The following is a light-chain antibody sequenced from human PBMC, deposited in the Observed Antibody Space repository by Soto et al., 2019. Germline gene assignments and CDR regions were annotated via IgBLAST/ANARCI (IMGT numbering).Light chain of an antibody. V-gene: IGKV3-20*01. Sequence: TVLEMSRGTVSRAPGERATRSWRARQRESNNYLAWYQQKPGQAPRLLIYGASNRATGIPDRFSGSGSGTDITLTISRLEPEYFAAYYCQQYGSSGTFGQGTKVDIK. J-gene: IGKJ1*01. CDR2: GAS. CDR1: QRESNNY. CDR3: QQYGSSGT.